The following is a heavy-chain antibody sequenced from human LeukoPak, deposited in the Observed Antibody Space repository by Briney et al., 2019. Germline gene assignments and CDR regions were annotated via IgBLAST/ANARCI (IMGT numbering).Heavy chain of an antibody. Sequence: ALVKVSCKASGYTFSNYAIHWVRQAPGQRFEWMGWINAGNGHTKYSQNFQGRVTITRDSSASTVYMELSSLTSEDTAVYYCARGIWSARTVDYYLDSWGQGTLVTVSS. V-gene: IGHV1-3*01. CDR3: ARGIWSARTVDYYLDS. CDR1: GYTFSNYA. D-gene: IGHD2-21*01. J-gene: IGHJ4*02. CDR2: INAGNGHT.